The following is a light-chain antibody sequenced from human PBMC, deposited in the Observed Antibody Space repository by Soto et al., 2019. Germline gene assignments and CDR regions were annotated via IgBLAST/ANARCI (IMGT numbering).Light chain of an antibody. CDR3: QQYFHWPPYT. CDR2: GGS. J-gene: IGKJ2*01. V-gene: IGKV3-15*01. Sequence: VVMTQSPATLSVSLGERATLSCRASQSISTNLVWYQQKPGQAPRPLXYGGSFRASGIPARFSGSGSGTEFTLTISSLQSEDSAVYFCQQYFHWPPYTFGQGTKVDIK. CDR1: QSISTN.